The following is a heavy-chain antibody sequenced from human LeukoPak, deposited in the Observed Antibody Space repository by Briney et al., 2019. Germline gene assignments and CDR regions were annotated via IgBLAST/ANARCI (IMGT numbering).Heavy chain of an antibody. V-gene: IGHV4-59*01. CDR3: ARLGTALIDAFDI. CDR1: GGSISSYY. Sequence: SETLSLTCTVSGGSISSYYWSWIRQPPGKGLEWIGYIYYSGSTNYNPSLKSRATISVDTSKNQFSLKLSSVTAADTAVYYCARLGTALIDAFDIWGQGTMVTVSS. J-gene: IGHJ3*02. D-gene: IGHD1-1*01. CDR2: IYYSGST.